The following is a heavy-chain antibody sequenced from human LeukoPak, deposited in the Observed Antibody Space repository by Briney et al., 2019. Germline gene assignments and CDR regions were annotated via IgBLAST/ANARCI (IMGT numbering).Heavy chain of an antibody. CDR3: ARWAEDYYDSSGYPYWYFDL. J-gene: IGHJ2*01. CDR1: GYSFTSYW. CDR2: IYPGDPDT. Sequence: GESLKISCKGSGYSFTSYWIGWVRQMPGKGLEWMGIIYPGDPDTRYSPSFQGQVTISADKSISTAYLQWSSLKASDTAMYYCARWAEDYYDSSGYPYWYFDLWGRGTLVTVSS. D-gene: IGHD3-22*01. V-gene: IGHV5-51*01.